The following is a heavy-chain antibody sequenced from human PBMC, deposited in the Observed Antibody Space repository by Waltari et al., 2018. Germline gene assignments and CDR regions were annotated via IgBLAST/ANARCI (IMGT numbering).Heavy chain of an antibody. CDR2: FDPEDGET. Sequence: QVQLVQSGAEVKKPGASVKVSCKVSGYTLTELSMHWVRQAPGKGLEWMGGFDPEDGETTYAQKFQGRVTMTEDTSTDTAYMELSSLRSEDTAVYYCAITPNPNVAGTKIFQHWGQGTLVTVSS. J-gene: IGHJ1*01. D-gene: IGHD6-19*01. CDR3: AITPNPNVAGTKIFQH. CDR1: GYTLTELS. V-gene: IGHV1-24*01.